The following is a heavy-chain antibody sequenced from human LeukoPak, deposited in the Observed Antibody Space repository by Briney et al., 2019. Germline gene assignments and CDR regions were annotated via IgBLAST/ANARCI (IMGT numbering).Heavy chain of an antibody. CDR3: ARGGDYGDLRYFDY. D-gene: IGHD4-17*01. Sequence: SETLSLTCTVSGGSISNSGYYWGWIRQPPGKGLEWIGYIYYRGSTNHNPSLKSRVTFSVDTSKNQFSQKLNSVTAADTAVYYCARGGDYGDLRYFDYWGQGTLVTVSS. J-gene: IGHJ4*02. CDR1: GGSISNSGYY. CDR2: IYYRGST. V-gene: IGHV4-61*08.